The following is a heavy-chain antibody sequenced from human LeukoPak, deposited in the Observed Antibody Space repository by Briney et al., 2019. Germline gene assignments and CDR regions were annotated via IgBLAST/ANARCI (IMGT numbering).Heavy chain of an antibody. V-gene: IGHV3-23*01. CDR2: ISGSGGST. D-gene: IGHD2-15*01. J-gene: IGHJ6*03. Sequence: PGGSLRLSCAASGFTFSSYGMHWVRQAPGKGLEWVSAISGSGGSTYYADSVKGRFTISRDNSKNTLYLQMNSLRAEDTAVYYCAKGYCSGGSCYVWGYYMDVWGKGTTVTVSS. CDR3: AKGYCSGGSCYVWGYYMDV. CDR1: GFTFSSYG.